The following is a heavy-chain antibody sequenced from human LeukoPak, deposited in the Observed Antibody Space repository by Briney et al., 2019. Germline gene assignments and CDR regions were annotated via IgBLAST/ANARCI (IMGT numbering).Heavy chain of an antibody. J-gene: IGHJ4*02. Sequence: PGGSLRLSCAASGFTVSSNYMSWVRQASGKGLEWVGRIRSKANSYATAYAASVKGRFTISRDDSKNTAYLQMNSLKTEDTAVYYCTGGATYYWGQGTLVTVSS. CDR1: GFTVSSNY. D-gene: IGHD1-26*01. V-gene: IGHV3-73*01. CDR3: TGGATYY. CDR2: IRSKANSYAT.